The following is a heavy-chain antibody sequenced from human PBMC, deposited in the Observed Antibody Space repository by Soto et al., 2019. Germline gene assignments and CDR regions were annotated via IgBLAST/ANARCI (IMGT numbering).Heavy chain of an antibody. CDR1: GFSLSTRGVG. J-gene: IGHJ3*02. CDR2: IYWNDDK. Sequence: QITLKESGPTLVKPTQTLTLTCTFSGFSLSTRGVGVGWIRQPPGKALEWLALIYWNDDKLYSPSLKSRLTITNDTSKNQVVLTMTNMDPVDTATYYCAHSSRNIWNYGSLAAFDIWGQGPMVTVSS. V-gene: IGHV2-5*01. D-gene: IGHD1-7*01. CDR3: AHSSRNIWNYGSLAAFDI.